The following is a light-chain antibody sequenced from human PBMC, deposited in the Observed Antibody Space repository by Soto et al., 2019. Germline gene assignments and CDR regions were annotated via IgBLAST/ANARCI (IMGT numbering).Light chain of an antibody. J-gene: IGLJ1*01. CDR2: ENN. CDR3: GLWDATVVDYV. V-gene: IGLV1-51*01. Sequence: QSVLTQPPSVSAAPGQKVTISCSGSSTNVGTNFVSWYQHLPGRAPKLLIYENNKRPSGIPDRFSGSKSGTSATLGITGLQTGDEAAYYCGLWDATVVDYVFGTGSKVTV. CDR1: STNVGTNF.